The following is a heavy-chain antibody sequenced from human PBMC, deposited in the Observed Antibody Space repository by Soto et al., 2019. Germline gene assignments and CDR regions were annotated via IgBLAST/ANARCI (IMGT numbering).Heavy chain of an antibody. V-gene: IGHV3-23*01. CDR3: APGRISYYYDSSGTPEIDH. J-gene: IGHJ4*02. D-gene: IGHD3-22*01. Sequence: PGGSLRLSCAASGFTFSSYAMSWVRQAPGKGLEWVSAISGSGGSTYYADSVKGRFTISRDNSKNTLYLQMNSLRAEDTAVYYCAPGRISYYYDSSGTPEIDHWGQGPLVPVSS. CDR2: ISGSGGST. CDR1: GFTFSSYA.